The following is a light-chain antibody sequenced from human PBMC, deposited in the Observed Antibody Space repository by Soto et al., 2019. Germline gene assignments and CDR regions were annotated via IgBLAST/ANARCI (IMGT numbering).Light chain of an antibody. CDR2: EVN. CDR3: SSYGGSNNLV. J-gene: IGLJ2*01. CDR1: NSDVGAYNY. Sequence: QSALTQPPSAYGSPGQSVAISCTGTNSDVGAYNYVSWYQQHPGKAPRLMIYEVNKRPSGVPDRFSGSKSGNTASLTVSGLQAEDEADYYCSSYGGSNNLVFGGGTKLTVL. V-gene: IGLV2-8*01.